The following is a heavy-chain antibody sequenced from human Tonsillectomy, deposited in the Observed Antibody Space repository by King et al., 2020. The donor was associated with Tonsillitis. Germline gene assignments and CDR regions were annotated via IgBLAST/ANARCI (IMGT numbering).Heavy chain of an antibody. CDR3: ARAAHRYYDLQVGFQH. CDR2: IIPIFGTA. D-gene: IGHD3-22*01. V-gene: IGHV1-69*01. Sequence: QLVQSGAEVKKPGSSVKVSCKASGGTFRSYAISWVRQAPGQGREWMGGIIPIFGTANYAQKFQGRVTITADESTSTAYMELSSLRSEDTAVHYCARAAHRYYDLQVGFQHWGQGTLVTVSS. CDR1: GGTFRSYA. J-gene: IGHJ1*01.